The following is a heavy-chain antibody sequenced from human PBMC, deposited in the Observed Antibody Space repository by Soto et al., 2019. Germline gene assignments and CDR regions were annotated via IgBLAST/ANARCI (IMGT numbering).Heavy chain of an antibody. CDR1: GYSFASYW. J-gene: IGHJ5*02. V-gene: IGHV5-10-1*01. D-gene: IGHD2-2*03. CDR3: ARYTLDIVVLQAKGP. CDR2: IDPSDSYT. Sequence: PXQSLKISCKGSGYSFASYWISWVRQMPGKGLEWMGRIDPSDSYTNYSPSFQGHVTISADKSISTAYLQWSSLKASDTAMYYCARYTLDIVVLQAKGPWCQGTLLNVSS.